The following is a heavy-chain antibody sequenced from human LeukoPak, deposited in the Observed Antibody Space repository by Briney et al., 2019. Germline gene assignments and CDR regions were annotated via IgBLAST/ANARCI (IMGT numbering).Heavy chain of an antibody. CDR1: GFTFSSYA. Sequence: GGSLRLSCAASGFTFSSYAMHWVRQAPGKGLEWVAVISYDGSNKYYADSVKGRFTISRDNSKNMLYLQMNSLRAEDTAVYYCARGGFDYWGQGTLVTVSS. D-gene: IGHD3-16*01. V-gene: IGHV3-30*04. CDR3: ARGGFDY. J-gene: IGHJ4*02. CDR2: ISYDGSNK.